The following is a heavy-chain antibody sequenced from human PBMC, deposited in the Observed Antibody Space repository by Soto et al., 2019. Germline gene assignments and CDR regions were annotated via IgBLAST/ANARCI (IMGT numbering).Heavy chain of an antibody. CDR3: AKDIYYGLRAHAFDI. CDR1: GFTFSSYA. CDR2: ISGSGGST. V-gene: IGHV3-23*01. D-gene: IGHD3-10*01. J-gene: IGHJ3*02. Sequence: GFLRLCCAASGFTFSSYAMSGVRQAPGKGLEWVSAISGSGGSTYYADSVKGRFTISRDNSKNTLYLQMNSLRAEDTAVYYCAKDIYYGLRAHAFDIWGQGTMVTVSS.